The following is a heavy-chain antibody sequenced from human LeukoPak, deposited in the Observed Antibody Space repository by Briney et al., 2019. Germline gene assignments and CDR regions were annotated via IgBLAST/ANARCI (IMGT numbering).Heavy chain of an antibody. Sequence: SSETLSLTCAVSGYSISSGYYWGWIRQPPGKELEWIGSIYHSGSTYYNPSLKSRVTISVDTSKNQFSLKLSSVTAADTAVYYCARQVAVVPAAIHWFDPWGQGTLVTVSS. CDR1: GYSISSGYY. CDR3: ARQVAVVPAAIHWFDP. J-gene: IGHJ5*02. V-gene: IGHV4-38-2*01. D-gene: IGHD2-2*02. CDR2: IYHSGST.